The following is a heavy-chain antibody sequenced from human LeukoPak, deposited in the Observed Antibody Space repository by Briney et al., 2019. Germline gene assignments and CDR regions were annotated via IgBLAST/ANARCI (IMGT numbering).Heavy chain of an antibody. V-gene: IGHV3-23*01. CDR1: GFTFSSYA. CDR3: AKVRSSGSYYFDY. J-gene: IGHJ4*02. CDR2: ISGSGLST. D-gene: IGHD3-10*01. Sequence: GGSLRLSCAASGFTFSSYAVTWVRQAPGKGLEWVSAISGSGLSTFYADSVRGRFTISRDNSKNTLYLQMNSLRAEDTAVYYCAKVRSSGSYYFDYWGQGTLVTVSS.